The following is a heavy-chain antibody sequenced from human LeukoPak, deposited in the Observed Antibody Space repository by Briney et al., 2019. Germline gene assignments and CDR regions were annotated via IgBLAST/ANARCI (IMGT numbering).Heavy chain of an antibody. V-gene: IGHV1-8*01. CDR2: MNPNSGNT. CDR1: GYTFTSYD. CDR3: ARSSGYRYGYGYYFDF. D-gene: IGHD5-18*01. J-gene: IGHJ4*02. Sequence: ASVKVSCKASGYTFTSYDINWARQATGQGLEWMGWMNPNSGNTGYAQKLQGRVTMTRNTSISTAYMELSSLRSEDTAVHYCARSSGYRYGYGYYFDFWGQGTLVTVSS.